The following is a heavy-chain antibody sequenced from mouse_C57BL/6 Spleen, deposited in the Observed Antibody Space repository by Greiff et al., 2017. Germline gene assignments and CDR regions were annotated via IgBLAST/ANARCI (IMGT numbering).Heavy chain of an antibody. CDR2: IWSGGST. D-gene: IGHD2-1*01. Sequence: VQLQQSGPGLVQPSQSLSITCTVSGFSLTSYGVHWVRQSPGKGLEWLGVIWSGGSTDYNAAFISRLSISKDNSKSQVFFKMNSLQADDTAIYYCARNQAPIYYGNCGGNYYAMDYWGQGTSVTVSS. J-gene: IGHJ4*01. CDR3: ARNQAPIYYGNCGGNYYAMDY. CDR1: GFSLTSYG. V-gene: IGHV2-2*01.